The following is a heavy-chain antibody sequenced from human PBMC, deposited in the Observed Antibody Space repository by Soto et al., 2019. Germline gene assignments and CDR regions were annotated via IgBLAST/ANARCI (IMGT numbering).Heavy chain of an antibody. D-gene: IGHD6-6*01. CDR2: ISGYNGDT. Sequence: ASVKVSCKASGYTFTSNGISWVRQAPGRGLEWMGWISGYNGDTDYAQKFQGRVTMTTDTSTSTAYMEVRSLRPDDTAVYYCARDKPQQIVGYNYYYGLDVWGQGTTVTV. CDR3: ARDKPQQIVGYNYYYGLDV. CDR1: GYTFTSNG. J-gene: IGHJ6*02. V-gene: IGHV1-18*04.